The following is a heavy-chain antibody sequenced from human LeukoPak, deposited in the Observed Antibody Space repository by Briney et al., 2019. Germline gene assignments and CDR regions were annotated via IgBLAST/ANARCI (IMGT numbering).Heavy chain of an antibody. J-gene: IGHJ4*02. V-gene: IGHV3-33*06. CDR1: GFTFSSYG. CDR2: IWYDGSIQ. Sequence: GGSLRLSCAASGFTFSSYGMHWVRQAPGKGLEWVAAIWYDGSIQYYADSVKGRFTISRDNSKNTLYLQMDSLRAEDTAVYYCAKASYRVVVAAPDYWGQGTLVTVSS. D-gene: IGHD2-15*01. CDR3: AKASYRVVVAAPDY.